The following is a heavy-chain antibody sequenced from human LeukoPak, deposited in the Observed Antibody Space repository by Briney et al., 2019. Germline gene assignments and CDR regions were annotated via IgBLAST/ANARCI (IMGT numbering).Heavy chain of an antibody. Sequence: PGGSLRLSCAASGFTFSSYSMNWVRQAPGKGLEWVSSISSSSSYIYYADSVKGRFTISRDNAKNSLYLQMNSLRAEDTAVYYCARVRVPAAIVGYFDYWGQGTLVTVSS. V-gene: IGHV3-21*01. CDR1: GFTFSSYS. J-gene: IGHJ4*02. D-gene: IGHD2-2*01. CDR3: ARVRVPAAIVGYFDY. CDR2: ISSSSSYI.